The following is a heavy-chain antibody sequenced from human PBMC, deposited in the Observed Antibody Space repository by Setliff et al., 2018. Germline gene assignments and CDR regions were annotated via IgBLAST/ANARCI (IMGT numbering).Heavy chain of an antibody. D-gene: IGHD2-2*01. CDR2: INHSGST. CDR1: GGSFSGYY. V-gene: IGHV4-34*01. J-gene: IGHJ4*02. CDR3: ARGPCSSTSCYAAY. Sequence: SETLSLTCAVYGGSFSGYYWSWIRQPPGEGLEWIGEINHSGSTNYNPSLKSRVTISVDTSKNQFSLKVNSVTAADTAVYYCARGPCSSTSCYAAYWGQGTLVTVSS.